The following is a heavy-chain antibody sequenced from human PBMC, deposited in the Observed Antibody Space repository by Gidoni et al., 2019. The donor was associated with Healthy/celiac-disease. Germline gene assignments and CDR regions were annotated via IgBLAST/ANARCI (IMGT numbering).Heavy chain of an antibody. Sequence: QLQLQESGPGLVKPSETLSLTCTVSGGSLSSSSYYWGWIRQPPGKGLEWIGSIYYSGSTYYNPSLKSRVTISVDTSKNQFSLKLSSVTAADTAVYYCARAIVVVPAAILDNWFDPWGQGTLVTVSS. V-gene: IGHV4-39*01. J-gene: IGHJ5*02. CDR2: IYYSGST. CDR1: GGSLSSSSYY. D-gene: IGHD2-2*02. CDR3: ARAIVVVPAAILDNWFDP.